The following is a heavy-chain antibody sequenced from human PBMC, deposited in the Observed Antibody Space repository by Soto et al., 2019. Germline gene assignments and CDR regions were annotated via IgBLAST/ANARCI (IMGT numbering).Heavy chain of an antibody. CDR2: ISAGSGNT. CDR3: ARALDSSGYSAFDY. CDR1: GYTFTSYA. J-gene: IGHJ4*02. Sequence: GASVKVSCKASGYTFTSYAMHWVRQAPGQRLEWMGWISAGSGNTKFSQKFQGRVTITRDTSASTAYMELSSLRSEDTAVYYCARALDSSGYSAFDYWGQGTLVTV. V-gene: IGHV1-3*01. D-gene: IGHD3-22*01.